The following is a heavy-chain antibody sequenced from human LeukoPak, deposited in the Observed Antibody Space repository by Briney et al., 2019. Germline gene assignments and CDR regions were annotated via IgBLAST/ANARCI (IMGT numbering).Heavy chain of an antibody. CDR2: IYNSGST. CDR1: GDSISSYY. Sequence: PSETLSLTCTVSGDSISSYYWSWIRQPPGKGLEWIGYIYNSGSTKYNPSLKSRVTISVHTSKTQFSLKVNSVTAADTAVYYCARQIPWFDSSGYCFDGWGQGTLVTVSS. D-gene: IGHD3-22*01. V-gene: IGHV4-59*08. J-gene: IGHJ4*02. CDR3: ARQIPWFDSSGYCFDG.